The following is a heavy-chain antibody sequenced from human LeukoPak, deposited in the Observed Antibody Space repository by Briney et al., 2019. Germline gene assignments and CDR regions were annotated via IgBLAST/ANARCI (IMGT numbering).Heavy chain of an antibody. CDR3: ARDGSYGYFDY. Sequence: XXKAXGYTFTSYGISWVRQAPGQGLEWMGWISAYNGNTNYAQKLQGRVTMTTDTSTSTAYMELRSLRSEDTAVYYCARDGSYGYFDYWGQGTLVTVSS. CDR2: ISAYNGNT. CDR1: GYTFTSYG. D-gene: IGHD5-18*01. J-gene: IGHJ4*02. V-gene: IGHV1-18*01.